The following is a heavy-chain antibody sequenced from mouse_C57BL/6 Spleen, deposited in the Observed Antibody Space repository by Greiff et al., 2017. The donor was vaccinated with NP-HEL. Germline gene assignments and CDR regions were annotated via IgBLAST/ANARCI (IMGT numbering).Heavy chain of an antibody. CDR1: GFTFSDYY. D-gene: IGHD1-1*01. CDR3: ARGGVTVIFDY. J-gene: IGHJ2*01. CDR2: INYDGSST. V-gene: IGHV5-16*01. Sequence: EVKLMESEGGLVQPGSSMKLSCTASGFTFSDYYMAWVRQVPEKGLEWVANINYDGSSTYYLDSLKSRFIISRDNAKNILYLQMSSLKSEDTATYYCARGGVTVIFDYWGQGTTLTVSS.